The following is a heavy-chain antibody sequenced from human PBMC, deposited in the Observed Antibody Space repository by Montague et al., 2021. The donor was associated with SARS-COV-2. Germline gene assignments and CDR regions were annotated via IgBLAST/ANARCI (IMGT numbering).Heavy chain of an antibody. V-gene: IGHV4-34*01. D-gene: IGHD6-13*01. CDR2: ISLYGST. J-gene: IGHJ4*02. CDR3: ARGRPGGYSRCWIES. CDR1: GGPFNPYF. Sequence: SETLSLTCAVYGGPFNPYFWTWSRQTPGKGLEWIGEISLYGSTXXXPSXXXRVTISVDTSKSQFSLTLNSVTAAATAVYYCARGRPGGYSRCWIESWGQGTLVTVSS.